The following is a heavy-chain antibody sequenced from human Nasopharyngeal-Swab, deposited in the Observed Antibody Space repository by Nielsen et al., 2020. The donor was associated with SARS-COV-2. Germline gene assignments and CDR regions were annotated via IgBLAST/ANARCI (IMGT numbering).Heavy chain of an antibody. V-gene: IGHV3-23*01. CDR1: GFTFSNYA. J-gene: IGHJ3*02. CDR2: ISGSGGST. D-gene: IGHD3-22*01. Sequence: GGSLRLSCAASGFTFSNYAMSWVRQAPGKGLEWVSAISGSGGSTYYADSVKGRFTISRDNSKNTLYLQMNSLRAEDTAVYYCAKDILPGRYDRTYDAFDIWGQGTMVTVSS. CDR3: AKDILPGRYDRTYDAFDI.